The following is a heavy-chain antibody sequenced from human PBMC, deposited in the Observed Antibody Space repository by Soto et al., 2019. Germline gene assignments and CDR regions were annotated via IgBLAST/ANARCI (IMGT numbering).Heavy chain of an antibody. J-gene: IGHJ4*02. Sequence: PSETLSLTCTVSGGSIGNGDYYWGWIRQPPGKGLEWIGYVYYSGTTYSHPSLNSRVSISVDTSENQFSLRLTSVTAADTAVYYCVTVNLVGAAYYFDYWGPGTLVTVS. CDR2: VYYSGTT. D-gene: IGHD1-26*01. CDR1: GGSIGNGDYY. CDR3: VTVNLVGAAYYFDY. V-gene: IGHV4-30-4*01.